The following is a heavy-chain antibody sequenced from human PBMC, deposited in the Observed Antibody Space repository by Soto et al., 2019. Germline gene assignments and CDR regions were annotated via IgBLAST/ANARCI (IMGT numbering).Heavy chain of an antibody. Sequence: EVLLLESGGGLVQPGGSLRLSCETSGFTFRNYGMTWVRQAPGKGLEWVSEISGSGFVTYYADSVKGRFTISRDNSKNTLYLQMNSLRAEDMAVYYCAKAIVGDLLGGEDYWGQGTLVTVSS. CDR2: ISGSGFVT. CDR1: GFTFRNYG. CDR3: AKAIVGDLLGGEDY. D-gene: IGHD1-26*01. V-gene: IGHV3-23*01. J-gene: IGHJ4*02.